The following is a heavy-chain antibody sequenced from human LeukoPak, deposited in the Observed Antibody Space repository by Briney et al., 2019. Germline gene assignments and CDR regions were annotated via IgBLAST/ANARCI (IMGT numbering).Heavy chain of an antibody. CDR1: GGSISSSSYY. Sequence: PSETLSLTCTVSGGSISSSSYYWGWIRQPPGKGLEWIGSIYYSGSTYYNPSLKSRVTISVDTSKNQFSLKLSSVTAADTAVYYCARYGTYYYDSSGYYVVDWGQGTLVTVSS. CDR3: ARYGTYYYDSSGYYVVD. V-gene: IGHV4-39*01. J-gene: IGHJ4*02. CDR2: IYYSGST. D-gene: IGHD3-22*01.